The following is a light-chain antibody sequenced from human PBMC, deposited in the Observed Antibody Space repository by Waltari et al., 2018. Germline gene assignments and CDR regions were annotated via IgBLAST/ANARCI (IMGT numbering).Light chain of an antibody. CDR1: QRVSTF. J-gene: IGKJ4*01. Sequence: EIVLTQSPATLSLSPGDRATLSCRTSQRVSTFLAWYQQKPGQSPRLLISDVSFRATGIPIRFSGSGSETDFTLTISSLEPEDFAVYYCQQRRNWPTFGGGTKVEVK. CDR3: QQRRNWPT. V-gene: IGKV3-11*01. CDR2: DVS.